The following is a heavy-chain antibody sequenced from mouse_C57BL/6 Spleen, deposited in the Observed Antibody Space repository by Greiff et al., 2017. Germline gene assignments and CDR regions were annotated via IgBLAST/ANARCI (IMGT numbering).Heavy chain of an antibody. Sequence: EVQLQESVAELVRPGASVKLSCTASGFNIKNTYMHWVKQRPEQGLEWIGRIDPANGNTKYAPKFQGKATITADTSSNTAYLQLSSLTSEDTAIYYCAPYDGSLYWYFDVWGTGTTVTVSS. CDR3: APYDGSLYWYFDV. J-gene: IGHJ1*03. V-gene: IGHV14-3*01. D-gene: IGHD2-3*01. CDR2: IDPANGNT. CDR1: GFNIKNTY.